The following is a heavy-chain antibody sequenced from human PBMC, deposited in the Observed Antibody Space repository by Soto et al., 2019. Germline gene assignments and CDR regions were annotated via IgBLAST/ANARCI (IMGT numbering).Heavy chain of an antibody. V-gene: IGHV1-46*02. J-gene: IGHJ5*02. D-gene: IGHD2-2*01. CDR1: GYTFNTYY. Sequence: QDKLVQSGTDVKKPGDSVRVSCKAVGYTFNTYYVHWVRQAPGQGLEWMGIINPSGGPTSYAQRLQGRVTMTSDTSTSTVYMELSSLTSDDTAVYFCAFGRPAASSWLDPWGQGNLVSVSS. CDR2: INPSGGPT. CDR3: AFGRPAASSWLDP.